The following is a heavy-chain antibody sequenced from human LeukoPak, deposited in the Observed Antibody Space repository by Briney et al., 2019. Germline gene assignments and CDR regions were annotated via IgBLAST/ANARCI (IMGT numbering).Heavy chain of an antibody. Sequence: GGSLRLSCAASGFTFSSSAMSWVRQAPGKGLEWVSSISGSGSGGSTYYADSVKGRFTISRDNAKNSLYLQMNSLRAEDTAVYYCARGRYSYATYFDYWGQGTLVTVSS. CDR1: GFTFSSSA. V-gene: IGHV3-23*01. D-gene: IGHD5-18*01. J-gene: IGHJ4*02. CDR2: ISGSGSGGST. CDR3: ARGRYSYATYFDY.